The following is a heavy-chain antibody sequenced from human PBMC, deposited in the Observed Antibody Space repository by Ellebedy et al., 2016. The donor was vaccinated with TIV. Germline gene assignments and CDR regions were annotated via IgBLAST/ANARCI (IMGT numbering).Heavy chain of an antibody. CDR2: INPNSGGT. CDR3: ARVNRYSSSEHPYFDY. V-gene: IGHV1-2*02. Sequence: ASVKVSXXASGYTFTGYYMHWVRQAPGQGLEWMGWINPNSGGTNYAQKFQGRVTMTRDTSTSTVYMELSSLRSEDTAVYYCARVNRYSSSEHPYFDYWGQGTLVTVSS. J-gene: IGHJ4*02. CDR1: GYTFTGYY. D-gene: IGHD6-6*01.